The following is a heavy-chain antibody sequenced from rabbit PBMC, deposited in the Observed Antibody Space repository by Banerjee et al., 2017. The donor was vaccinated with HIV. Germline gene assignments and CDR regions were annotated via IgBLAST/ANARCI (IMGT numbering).Heavy chain of an antibody. CDR3: ARAASGYGGYGYITEGYRL. V-gene: IGHV1S40*01. J-gene: IGHJ4*01. CDR1: GFDLSSYYH. Sequence: QSLEESGGDLVKPGASLTLTCTASGFDLSSYYHMCWVRQAPGKGLEWIACIYAGSTDKPYYASWAKGRFTISKTSTTVTLQMTSLTAADTATYFCARAASGYGGYGYITEGYRLWGPGTLVTVS. CDR2: IYAGSTDKP. D-gene: IGHD6-1*01.